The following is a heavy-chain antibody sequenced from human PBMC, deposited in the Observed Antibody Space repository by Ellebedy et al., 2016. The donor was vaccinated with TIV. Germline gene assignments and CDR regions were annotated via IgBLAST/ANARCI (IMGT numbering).Heavy chain of an antibody. Sequence: PGGSLRLSCAASGFTFSTYPMNRVRQAPGKGLEWVSIISANGGTTYYADSVKGRFTISRDNSKNTLFLQMSSLRAEDTAVYFCARRSTDFAFDSWGQGTLVTVSS. CDR3: ARRSTDFAFDS. J-gene: IGHJ4*02. D-gene: IGHD3/OR15-3a*01. CDR1: GFTFSTYP. V-gene: IGHV3-23*01. CDR2: ISANGGTT.